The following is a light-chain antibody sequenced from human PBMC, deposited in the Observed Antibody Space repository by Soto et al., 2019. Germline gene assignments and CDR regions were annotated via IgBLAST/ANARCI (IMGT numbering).Light chain of an antibody. CDR3: SSYTSSSSPRV. CDR1: SSDVGGYNY. Sequence: QSALTQPASVSGSPGQSITISCTGTSSDVGGYNYVSWYQQHPGKAPKLMIYDVSNRPSGVSNRFSGSKSGNTASLTISGLQAEDEADYYCSSYTSSSSPRVFGTWTKLTVL. CDR2: DVS. V-gene: IGLV2-14*01. J-gene: IGLJ1*01.